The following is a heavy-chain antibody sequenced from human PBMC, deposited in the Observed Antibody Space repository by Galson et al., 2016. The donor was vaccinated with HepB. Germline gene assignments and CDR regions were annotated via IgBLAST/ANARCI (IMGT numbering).Heavy chain of an antibody. Sequence: SLRLSCAASGITFSDHAFNWVRQAPGKGLKWVATISADGRGTHYADSVRGRFNISRDDSMSTVFLQTNSLRDGDTALYYCAIDFDSSRNYEVGHWGQGTQVTVSS. J-gene: IGHJ4*02. CDR3: AIDFDSSRNYEVGH. D-gene: IGHD3-22*01. V-gene: IGHV3-23*01. CDR2: ISADGRGT. CDR1: GITFSDHA.